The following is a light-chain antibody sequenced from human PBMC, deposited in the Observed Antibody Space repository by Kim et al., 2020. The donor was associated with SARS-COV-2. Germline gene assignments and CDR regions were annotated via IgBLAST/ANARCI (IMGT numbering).Light chain of an antibody. CDR2: RDS. J-gene: IGLJ2*01. CDR3: QTWDSSGV. CDR1: KLGDKY. V-gene: IGLV3-1*01. Sequence: SYELTQPPSVSVSPGQTASITCSGDKLGDKYTCWYQQKPCQSPVLVIYRDSRRPSGIPERFSGSNSGNTATLTISGTQAMDEADYYCQTWDSSGVFGGGT.